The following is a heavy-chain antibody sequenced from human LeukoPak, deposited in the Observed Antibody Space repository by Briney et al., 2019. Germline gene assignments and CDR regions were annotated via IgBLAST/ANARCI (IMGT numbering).Heavy chain of an antibody. CDR1: GGSISSGDYY. V-gene: IGHV4-30-4*01. CDR3: ARKGWNDDDY. Sequence: SETLSLTCTVSGGSISSGDYYWSWIRQPPGKGLEWIGYMYYSGSTYYNPSLKSRVTISVDTSKNQFSLKLSFVTAADTAVYYCARKGWNDDDYWGQGTLVTVSS. CDR2: MYYSGST. J-gene: IGHJ4*02. D-gene: IGHD1-1*01.